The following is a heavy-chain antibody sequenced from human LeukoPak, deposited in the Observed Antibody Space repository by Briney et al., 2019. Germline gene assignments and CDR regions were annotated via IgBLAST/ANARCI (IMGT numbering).Heavy chain of an antibody. J-gene: IGHJ5*02. CDR2: IRSKANSYAT. Sequence: GESLKISCKISGYKLTNNWIGWVRQASGKGLEWVGRIRSKANSYATAYAASVKGRFTISRDDSKNTAYLQMNSLKTEDTAVYYCTRSWFDPWGQGTLVTVSS. V-gene: IGHV3-73*01. CDR3: TRSWFDP. CDR1: GYKLTNNW.